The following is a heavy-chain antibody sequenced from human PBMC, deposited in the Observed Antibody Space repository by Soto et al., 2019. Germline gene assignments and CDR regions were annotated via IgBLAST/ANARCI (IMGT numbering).Heavy chain of an antibody. Sequence: GGSLRLSCAASGFIFGSYWMSWVRQAPGKGLEWVANIKQDGSVKNYVDSVKGRFTISRDNAKNSLYLQMNSLRVEDTALYYCVREKKWGDNYYGMDVWGQGTTVTVSS. CDR1: GFIFGSYW. D-gene: IGHD3-10*01. J-gene: IGHJ6*02. CDR2: IKQDGSVK. CDR3: VREKKWGDNYYGMDV. V-gene: IGHV3-7*03.